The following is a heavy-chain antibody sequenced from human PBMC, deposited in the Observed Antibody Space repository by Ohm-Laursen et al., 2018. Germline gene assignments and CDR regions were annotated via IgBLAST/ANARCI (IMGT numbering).Heavy chain of an antibody. J-gene: IGHJ3*02. CDR3: ATSHGIYYYDSSKDAFDI. CDR1: GYTLTELS. Sequence: SVKVSCKVSGYTLTELSMHWVRQAPGKGLEWMGGFDPEDGETIYAQKFQGRVTMTEDTSTDTAYMELSSLRSEDTAVYYCATSHGIYYYDSSKDAFDIWGRGTMVTVSS. CDR2: FDPEDGET. V-gene: IGHV1-24*01. D-gene: IGHD3-22*01.